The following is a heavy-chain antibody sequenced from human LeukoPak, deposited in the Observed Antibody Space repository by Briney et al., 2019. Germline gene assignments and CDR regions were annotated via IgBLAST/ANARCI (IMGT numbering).Heavy chain of an antibody. D-gene: IGHD5-12*01. J-gene: IGHJ6*02. V-gene: IGHV3-7*03. CDR1: GFTLSNHW. Sequence: PGGSLRLSCAASGFTLSNHWLSWVRQAPGKGLEWVASIKQDGSDKYYVDSVKGRFTISRDNAKNSLYVQMNSLRAEDTAVYFCARGGGLDVWGQGATVTVSS. CDR3: ARGGGLDV. CDR2: IKQDGSDK.